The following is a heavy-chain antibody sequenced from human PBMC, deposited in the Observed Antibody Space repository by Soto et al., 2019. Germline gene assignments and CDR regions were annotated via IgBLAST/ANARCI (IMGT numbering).Heavy chain of an antibody. D-gene: IGHD3-22*01. CDR2: ISSSSSTI. J-gene: IGHJ4*02. CDR3: ARPLYYDSSGYYYGGFDY. Sequence: EVQLVESGGGLVQPGGSLRLSCAASGFTFSSYSMNWVRQAPGKGLEWVSYISSSSSTIYYADSVKGRFTISRDNAKNSLYLQMNSLRDEDTVVYYCARPLYYDSSGYYYGGFDYWGQGTLVTVSS. CDR1: GFTFSSYS. V-gene: IGHV3-48*02.